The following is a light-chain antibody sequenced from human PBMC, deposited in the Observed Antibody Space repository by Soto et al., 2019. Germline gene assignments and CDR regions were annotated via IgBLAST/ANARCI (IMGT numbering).Light chain of an antibody. V-gene: IGKV3-11*01. CDR1: QSVSTY. J-gene: IGKJ1*01. CDR3: QQRSDRPSIT. Sequence: EIVLTHSPATLSLSPCEGAALSWSASQSVSTYLAWYQQKPGQAPRLLIYDASNRVTGIPVRFSGSGSGTDFTLTISSLEPEDFAIYYCQQRSDRPSITFGQGTKVDIK. CDR2: DAS.